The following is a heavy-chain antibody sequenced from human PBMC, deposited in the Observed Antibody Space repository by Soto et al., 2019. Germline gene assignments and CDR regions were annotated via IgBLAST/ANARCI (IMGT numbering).Heavy chain of an antibody. CDR1: GYSFTSYW. J-gene: IGHJ4*02. D-gene: IGHD3-16*02. CDR2: IYPGDSDT. Sequence: GESLKISFKGSGYSFTSYWIGWVRQMPGKGLEWMGIIYPGDSDTRYSPSFQGQVTISADKSISTAYLQWSSLKASDTAMYYCARSQAAVGYDYVWGSYRHPHLDYWGQGTLVTVSS. V-gene: IGHV5-51*01. CDR3: ARSQAAVGYDYVWGSYRHPHLDY.